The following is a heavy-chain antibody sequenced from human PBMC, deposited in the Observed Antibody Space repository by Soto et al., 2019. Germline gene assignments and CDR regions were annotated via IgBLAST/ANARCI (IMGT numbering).Heavy chain of an antibody. CDR3: ASFEIQLWFQFDY. J-gene: IGHJ4*02. V-gene: IGHV3-21*01. CDR2: ISSSSSYI. D-gene: IGHD5-18*01. Sequence: GGSLRLSCAASGFTFSSYSMNWVRQAPGKGLEWVSSISSSSSYIYYADSVKGRFTISRDNAKNSLYLQMNSLRAEDTAVYYCASFEIQLWFQFDYWGQGTLVTVSS. CDR1: GFTFSSYS.